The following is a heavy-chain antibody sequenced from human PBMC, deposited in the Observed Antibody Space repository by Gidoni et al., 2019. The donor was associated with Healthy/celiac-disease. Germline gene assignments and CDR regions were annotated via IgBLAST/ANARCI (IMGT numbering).Heavy chain of an antibody. CDR2: PIFGTA. J-gene: IGHJ5*02. Sequence: PIFGTANYAQKFQGRVTITADKSTSTAYMELSSLRSEDTAVYYCARAPIDPRVRGSAVSWSPRWFDPWGQGTLVTVSS. D-gene: IGHD3-16*01. CDR3: ARAPIDPRVRGSAVSWSPRWFDP. V-gene: IGHV1-69*06.